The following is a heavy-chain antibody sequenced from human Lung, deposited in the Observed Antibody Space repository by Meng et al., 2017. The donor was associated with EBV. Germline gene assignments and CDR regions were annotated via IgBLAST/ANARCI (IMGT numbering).Heavy chain of an antibody. V-gene: IGHV4-39*06. CDR3: AREVPMIVMNWLDP. Sequence: RLHLQESGPGLVKPWETPSLPCTVSGGCSSSSRHYWDWIRQSPGKGLQWIGSIHYSGRTSYNPSLKSRVTISVDTSKNQFSLKLSSVVAADTAVYYCAREVPMIVMNWLDPWGQGTLVTVSS. D-gene: IGHD3-22*01. CDR2: IHYSGRT. CDR1: GGCSSSSRHY. J-gene: IGHJ5*02.